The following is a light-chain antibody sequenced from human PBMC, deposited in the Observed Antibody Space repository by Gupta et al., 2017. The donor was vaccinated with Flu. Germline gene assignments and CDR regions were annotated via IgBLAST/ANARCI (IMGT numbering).Light chain of an antibody. CDR3: CSYAGSSTWV. Sequence: QSALTQPASGSGSPGRSITISCTGTSSDVGSYNLVSWYQQHPGKAPKLMIYEGSKRPSGVSNRFSGSKSGNTASLTISGLQAEDEADYYCCSYAGSSTWVFGGGTKLTVL. J-gene: IGLJ3*02. CDR1: SSDVGSYNL. V-gene: IGLV2-23*01. CDR2: EGS.